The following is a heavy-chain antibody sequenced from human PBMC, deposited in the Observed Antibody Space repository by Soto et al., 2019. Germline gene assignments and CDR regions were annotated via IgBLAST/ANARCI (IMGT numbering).Heavy chain of an antibody. V-gene: IGHV3-7*01. CDR3: ARTYYYDSSGYYYNFY. CDR2: IKQDGSEK. D-gene: IGHD3-22*01. CDR1: GFPFSSYW. Sequence: PGGSLRLSCAASGFPFSSYWMSWVRQAPGKGLEWVANIKQDGSEKYYVDSVKGRFTISGDNAKNSLYLQMNSLRAEDTAVYYCARTYYYDSSGYYYNFYWGQGTLVTVSS. J-gene: IGHJ4*02.